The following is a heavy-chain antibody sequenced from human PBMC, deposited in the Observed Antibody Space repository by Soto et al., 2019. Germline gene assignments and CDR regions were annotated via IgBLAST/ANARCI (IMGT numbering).Heavy chain of an antibody. J-gene: IGHJ6*02. D-gene: IGHD6-13*01. V-gene: IGHV3-30*03. CDR3: ATNGGIAAAGTLIYYYGMDV. CDR2: ISYDGSNK. CDR1: GFTFSSYG. Sequence: PGGSLRLSCAASGFTFSSYGMHWVRQAPGKGLEWVAVISYDGSNKYYADSVKGRFTISRDNSKNTLYLQMNSLRAEDTAVYYCATNGGIAAAGTLIYYYGMDVWGQGTTVTVSS.